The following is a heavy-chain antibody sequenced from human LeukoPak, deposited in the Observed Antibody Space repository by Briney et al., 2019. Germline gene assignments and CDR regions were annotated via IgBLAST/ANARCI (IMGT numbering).Heavy chain of an antibody. D-gene: IGHD3-3*01. J-gene: IGHJ4*02. CDR2: ISAYNGNT. Sequence: GASVKVSCKASGYTFTSYGISWVRQAPGQGLEWMGWISAYNGNTNYAQKLQGRVTMTTDTSTSTAYMELRSLRSGDTAVYYCARDQRFLEWLLQYYFDYWGQGTLVTVSS. CDR1: GYTFTSYG. CDR3: ARDQRFLEWLLQYYFDY. V-gene: IGHV1-18*01.